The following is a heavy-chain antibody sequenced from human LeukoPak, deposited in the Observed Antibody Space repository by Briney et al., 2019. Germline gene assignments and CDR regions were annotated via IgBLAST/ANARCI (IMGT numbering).Heavy chain of an antibody. CDR2: SRNKAESYKT. CDR1: GFTFSDHY. J-gene: IGHJ3*02. Sequence: GGSLRLSCAASGFTFSDHYIDWVRQAPGKGLEWVGRSRNKAESYKTEYAASVKGRVSISRDYSKNSLYLQMNSLKTEDTAVYYCAKRRSSGYHHDAFDIWGQGTMVTVSS. CDR3: AKRRSSGYHHDAFDI. D-gene: IGHD3-22*01. V-gene: IGHV3-72*01.